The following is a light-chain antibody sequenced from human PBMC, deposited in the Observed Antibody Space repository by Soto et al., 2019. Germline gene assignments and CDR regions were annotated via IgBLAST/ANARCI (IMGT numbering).Light chain of an antibody. Sequence: DIPLTQSPSFLSASVGDRVTVTCRSSQAISSYLAWYQQKPGKAPKVLIYGASTLQSGVPPRFGGSGSGTAFTLTISSLQPEDFANYFCQQVHDYPITFGGGTKVEIK. CDR3: QQVHDYPIT. J-gene: IGKJ4*01. CDR2: GAS. V-gene: IGKV1-9*01. CDR1: QAISSY.